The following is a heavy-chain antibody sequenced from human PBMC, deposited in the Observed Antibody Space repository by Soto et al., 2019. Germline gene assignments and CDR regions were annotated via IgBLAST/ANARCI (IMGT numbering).Heavy chain of an antibody. CDR3: AKDFCSSTSCPYYYYYYMDV. CDR1: GFTFSSYA. J-gene: IGHJ6*03. D-gene: IGHD2-2*01. V-gene: IGHV3-23*01. CDR2: ISGSGGST. Sequence: GGSLRLSCAASGFTFSSYAMSWVRQAPGKGLEWVSAISGSGGSTYYADSVKGRFTISRDNSKNTLYLQMNSLRAEDTAVYYCAKDFCSSTSCPYYYYYYMDVWGKGTTVTVPS.